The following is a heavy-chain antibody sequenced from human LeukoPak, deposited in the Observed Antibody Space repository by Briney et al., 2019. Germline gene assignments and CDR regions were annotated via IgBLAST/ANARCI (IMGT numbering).Heavy chain of an antibody. CDR1: EFTFDNYA. CDR2: ISCSGGST. J-gene: IGHJ3*02. Sequence: GGSLRLSCAASEFTFDNYAMSWVRQAPGKGLEWVSAISCSGGSTYYADSVKGRFTISRDNSKNTLYLQMNSLRAEDTAVYYCAKDESPRPDAFDIWGQGTMVTVSS. CDR3: AKDESPRPDAFDI. V-gene: IGHV3-23*01.